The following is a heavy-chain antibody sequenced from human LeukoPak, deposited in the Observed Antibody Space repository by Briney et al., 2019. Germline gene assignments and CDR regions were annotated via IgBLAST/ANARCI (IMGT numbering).Heavy chain of an antibody. CDR2: IYYSGST. V-gene: IGHV4-59*01. D-gene: IGHD3-22*01. CDR3: ARVAWDYYDSSGYYYDY. J-gene: IGHJ4*02. CDR1: GGSISGYY. Sequence: SETLSLTCTVSGGSISGYYWSWIRQPPGKGLEWIGYIYYSGSTNYDPSLKSRVTISVDTSKNQFSLKLSSVTAADTAVYYCARVAWDYYDSSGYYYDYWGQGTLVTVSS.